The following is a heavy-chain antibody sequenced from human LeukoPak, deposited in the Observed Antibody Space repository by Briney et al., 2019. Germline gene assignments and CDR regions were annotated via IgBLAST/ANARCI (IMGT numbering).Heavy chain of an antibody. J-gene: IGHJ4*02. V-gene: IGHV3-48*03. CDR3: AITGYCGGDCLIDY. D-gene: IGHD2-21*02. Sequence: KPGGSLRLSCEASGFTFSSYEMNWVRQAPGKGLEWVSYISDSGSPIYYADSVKGRFTISRDNSKNTLYLQMNSLRAEDTAVYYCAITGYCGGDCLIDYWGQGTLVTVSS. CDR2: ISDSGSPI. CDR1: GFTFSSYE.